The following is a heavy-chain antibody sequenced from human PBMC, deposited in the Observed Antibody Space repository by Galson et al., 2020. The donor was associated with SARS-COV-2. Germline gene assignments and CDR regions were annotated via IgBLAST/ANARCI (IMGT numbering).Heavy chain of an antibody. J-gene: IGHJ4*02. V-gene: IGHV4-39*01. CDR3: ARHIYGSSWYYFDF. Sequence: ASETLSLTCNVSGVSISSNIYCWAWIRQPQGKGLEWIGSMYYSGSTYYNPSLKSRVTISVDTSQNQFSLKLSSVTAADTAVYYCARHIYGSSWYYFDFWGQGTLVTVSS. CDR1: GVSISSNIYC. D-gene: IGHD6-13*01. CDR2: MYYSGST.